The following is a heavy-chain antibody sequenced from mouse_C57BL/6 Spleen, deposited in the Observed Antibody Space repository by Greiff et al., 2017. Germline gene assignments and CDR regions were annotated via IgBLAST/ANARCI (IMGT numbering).Heavy chain of an antibody. CDR1: GFNIKDYY. J-gene: IGHJ3*01. Sequence: VQLQQSGAELVKPGASVKLSCTASGFNIKDYYMHWVKQRPEQGLEWIGRIDPNGGYTKYDPKFKGQATITVHTSSNKAYLQRSCLTSVDTAVYYCAGERSAYWGQGTLVTVSA. CDR2: IDPNGGYT. V-gene: IGHV14-2*01. CDR3: AGERSAY.